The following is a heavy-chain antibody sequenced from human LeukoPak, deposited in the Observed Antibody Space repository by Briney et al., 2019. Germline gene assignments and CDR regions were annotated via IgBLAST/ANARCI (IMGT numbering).Heavy chain of an antibody. V-gene: IGHV4-59*12. D-gene: IGHD5-18*01. Sequence: SETLSLTCTVSGGSISSYYWSWIRQPPGKGLEWIGYIHYSGSTNYNPSLKSRVTISVDTSKNQFSLKLSSVTAADTAVYYCARGIQLWLNWFDPWGQGTLVTVSS. CDR2: IHYSGST. CDR3: ARGIQLWLNWFDP. J-gene: IGHJ5*02. CDR1: GGSISSYY.